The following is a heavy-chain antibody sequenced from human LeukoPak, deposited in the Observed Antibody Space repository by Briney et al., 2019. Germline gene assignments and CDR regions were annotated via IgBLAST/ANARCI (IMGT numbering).Heavy chain of an antibody. V-gene: IGHV3-53*01. CDR3: ARIYSGSYYGGLRGAYFDY. D-gene: IGHD1-26*01. CDR1: GFTVSSNY. CDR2: IYSGGST. J-gene: IGHJ4*02. Sequence: GGSLRLSCAASGFTVSSNYMSWVRQAPGKGLEWVSVIYSGGSTYYADSVKGRFTISRDNSKNTLYLQMNSLRAEDTAVYYCARIYSGSYYGGLRGAYFDYWGQGTLVTVSS.